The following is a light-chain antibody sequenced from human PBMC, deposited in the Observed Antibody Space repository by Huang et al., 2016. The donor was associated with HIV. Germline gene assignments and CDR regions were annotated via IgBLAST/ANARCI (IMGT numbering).Light chain of an antibody. CDR2: WAS. V-gene: IGKV4-1*01. CDR1: QSVLYRSNNKNY. J-gene: IGKJ1*01. Sequence: DIVMTQSPDSLAVSLGERATINCKSSQSVLYRSNNKNYLAWYQQKPGQPPKLLMYWASTRESGVPDRFTGSGSGTEFSLTISSLQAEDVAVYYCQQYDTSPWTFGQGTKVEIK. CDR3: QQYDTSPWT.